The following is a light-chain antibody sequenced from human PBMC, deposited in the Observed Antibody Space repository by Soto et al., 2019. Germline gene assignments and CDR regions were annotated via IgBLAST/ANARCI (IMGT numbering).Light chain of an antibody. CDR3: QQLISYPLN. V-gene: IGKV1-9*01. Sequence: DIQLTQSPSFLSASVGDRVTITCRASQGINSYLAWYQQKPGKAPKLLIYAASTLQGGVPSRFSGSGSGTEFTLTISSLQPEDCATYYCQQLISYPLNFGGGTKVDIK. J-gene: IGKJ4*01. CDR2: AAS. CDR1: QGINSY.